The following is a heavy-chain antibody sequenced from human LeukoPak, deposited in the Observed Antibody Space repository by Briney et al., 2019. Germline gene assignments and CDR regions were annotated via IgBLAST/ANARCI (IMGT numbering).Heavy chain of an antibody. D-gene: IGHD2-21*02. CDR2: ISDIGTTQ. CDR1: GFTFSSYE. CDR3: ARDRSKVTAYDDALDI. Sequence: GGSLRLSCAASGFTFSSYELNWVRQAPGKGLEWVSYISDIGTTQHYADSVKGRFTISRDNAKNSLYLQMNSLTAEDTAVYYCARDRSKVTAYDDALDIWGQGTMVIVSA. V-gene: IGHV3-48*03. J-gene: IGHJ3*02.